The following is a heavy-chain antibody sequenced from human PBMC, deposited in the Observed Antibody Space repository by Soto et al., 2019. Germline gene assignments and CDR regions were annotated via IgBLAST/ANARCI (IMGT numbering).Heavy chain of an antibody. V-gene: IGHV4-31*03. CDR2: IYNRGIT. CDR1: GVSISSGGYY. CDR3: ATEPLT. Sequence: QVQLQESGPGLVKPSQTLSLTCTVSGVSISSGGYYWNWIRQHPGKGLEWIGYIYNRGITYYNPALKSRVTTSADTSKTQFSLTLRSVTAADTAVYYCATEPLTWGQGTLVTVSS. J-gene: IGHJ4*02.